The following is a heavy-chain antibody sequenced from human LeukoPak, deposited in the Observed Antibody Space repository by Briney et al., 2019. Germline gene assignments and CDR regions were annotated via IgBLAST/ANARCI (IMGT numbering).Heavy chain of an antibody. CDR2: IYPGDSDT. Sequence: GESLKISCKGSGYSFTSYWIGWVRQMPGKGLEWMGIIYPGDSDTRYSPSFQGQVTISADKSISTAYLQWSSLKASDTAMYYCARQLNYYVSSGSYFDYWGQGTLVTVSS. D-gene: IGHD3-22*01. CDR1: GYSFTSYW. V-gene: IGHV5-51*01. CDR3: ARQLNYYVSSGSYFDY. J-gene: IGHJ4*02.